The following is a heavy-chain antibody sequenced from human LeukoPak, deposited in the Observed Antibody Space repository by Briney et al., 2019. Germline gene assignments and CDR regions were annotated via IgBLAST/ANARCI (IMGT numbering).Heavy chain of an antibody. V-gene: IGHV3-23*01. CDR3: AKKTVTTDYYYYGMDV. J-gene: IGHJ6*02. Sequence: GGSLRLSCAASGFTFSSYAMSWVRQAPGKGLEWVSAISGSGDNTYYADSVKGRFTISRDNSKNTLYLQMNNLRAEDTAVYYCAKKTVTTDYYYYGMDVWGQGTTVTVSS. CDR1: GFTFSSYA. CDR2: ISGSGDNT. D-gene: IGHD4-17*01.